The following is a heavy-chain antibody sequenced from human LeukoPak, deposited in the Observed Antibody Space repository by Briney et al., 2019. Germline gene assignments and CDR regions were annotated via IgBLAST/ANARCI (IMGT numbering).Heavy chain of an antibody. CDR3: AKDHETYYYDSSGYYY. CDR2: ISGSGGST. D-gene: IGHD3-22*01. Sequence: PEGSLRLSCAASGFTFSSYAMSWVRQAPGKGLEWVSAISGSGGSTYYADSVKGRFTISRDNSKNTLYLQMNSLRAEDTAVYYCAKDHETYYYDSSGYYYWGQGTLVTVSS. CDR1: GFTFSSYA. J-gene: IGHJ4*02. V-gene: IGHV3-23*01.